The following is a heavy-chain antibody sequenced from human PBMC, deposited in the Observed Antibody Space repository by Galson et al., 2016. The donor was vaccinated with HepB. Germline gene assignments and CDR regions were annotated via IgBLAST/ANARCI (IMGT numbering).Heavy chain of an antibody. D-gene: IGHD6-19*01. CDR2: VSASGGGT. J-gene: IGHJ4*02. Sequence: LRLSCAASGFTFSNYAMTWVRQAPGKGLEWVSAVSASGGGTYYVDSVKGRFTISRDNSKNTLYLKMNSLRAEDTAVYYCAKTRPNGTGWFGVNDYWGQGTLVTVSS. CDR3: AKTRPNGTGWFGVNDY. V-gene: IGHV3-23*01. CDR1: GFTFSNYA.